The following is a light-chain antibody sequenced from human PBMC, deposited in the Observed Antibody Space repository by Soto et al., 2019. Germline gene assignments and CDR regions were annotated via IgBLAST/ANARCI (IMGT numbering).Light chain of an antibody. J-gene: IGKJ2*01. CDR3: QQYNNWPYT. Sequence: EIVMTQSPATLSVSPGERATLSCRASQSVSSTLAWYQQKPGQAPSLLLYGASTRATGIPARFSGSGSGTEFPLTISSLQSEDVAVYYCQQYNNWPYTFGQGTKLEIK. CDR1: QSVSST. V-gene: IGKV3-15*01. CDR2: GAS.